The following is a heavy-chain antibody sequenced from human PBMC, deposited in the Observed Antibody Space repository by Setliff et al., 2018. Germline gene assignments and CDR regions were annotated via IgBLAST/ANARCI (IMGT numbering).Heavy chain of an antibody. CDR2: MSHRGRT. CDR1: GASITSGHY. J-gene: IGHJ3*02. V-gene: IGHV4-38-2*01. D-gene: IGHD3-3*01. CDR3: ASPRRDDLDSPFDAFDI. Sequence: ETLSLTCGVSGASITSGHYWGWIRQPPGKGLEWIATMSHRGRTYYNPSLESRVTMSRDTSKNQFSLRLTSAAAADTAVYYCASPRRDDLDSPFDAFDIWGQGTMVT.